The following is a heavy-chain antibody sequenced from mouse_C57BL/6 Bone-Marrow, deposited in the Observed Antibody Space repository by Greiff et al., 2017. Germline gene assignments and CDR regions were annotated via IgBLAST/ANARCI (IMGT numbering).Heavy chain of an antibody. CDR3: TSYYGGG. V-gene: IGHV14-4*01. J-gene: IGHJ2*01. D-gene: IGHD1-1*01. CDR1: GFNIKDDY. CDR2: IDPENGDT. Sequence: EVQRVESGAELVRPGASVKLSCTASGFNIKDDYMHWVNQRPEQGLEWIGWIDPENGDTEYASKFQGKATITADTSSNTAYLQLSSLTSEDTAVYYCTSYYGGGWGQGTTLTVSS.